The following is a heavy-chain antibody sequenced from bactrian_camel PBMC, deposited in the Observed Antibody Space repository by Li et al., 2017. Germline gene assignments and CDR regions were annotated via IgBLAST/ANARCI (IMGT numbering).Heavy chain of an antibody. CDR3: TNEPWYGSSWNFGY. Sequence: DVQLVVSGGDVVKPGGSLRLSCLASGFQFADYPMSWVRQAPGKGLEWVAQIAYDGWVSRYNDPAKGRFTISRDNAKNTLYLQMNSLKPEDTAMYYCTNEPWYGSSWNFGYWGQGTQVTVS. CDR2: IAYDGWVS. CDR1: GFQFADYP. J-gene: IGHJ6*01. D-gene: IGHD6*01. V-gene: IGHV3S42*01.